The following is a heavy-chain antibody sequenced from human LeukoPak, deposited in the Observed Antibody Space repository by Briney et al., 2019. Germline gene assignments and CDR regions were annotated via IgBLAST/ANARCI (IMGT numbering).Heavy chain of an antibody. J-gene: IGHJ5*02. Sequence: SETLSLTCAVSGYSISSGYYWGWIRQPPGKGLEWIGSIYHSGSTYYNPSLKSRVTISVDTSKNQFSLKLSSVTAADTAVYYCARGSGGSEMSFDPWGQGTLVTVSS. D-gene: IGHD3-10*01. CDR1: GYSISSGYY. CDR2: IYHSGST. V-gene: IGHV4-38-2*01. CDR3: ARGSGGSEMSFDP.